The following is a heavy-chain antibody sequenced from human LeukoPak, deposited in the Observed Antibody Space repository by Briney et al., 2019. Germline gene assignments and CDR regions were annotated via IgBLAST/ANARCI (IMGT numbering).Heavy chain of an antibody. Sequence: GGSLRLSCAAPGFPFNAYWMTWVRQAPGKGLEWVANIRQDGDTKYYVDSVEGRFTISRDNAMNSLYLQMNSLRAEDTAIYYCARSLPYGTTWYGRSDFWGQGTLVTVSS. CDR1: GFPFNAYW. D-gene: IGHD6-13*01. CDR2: IRQDGDTK. CDR3: ARSLPYGTTWYGRSDF. V-gene: IGHV3-7*03. J-gene: IGHJ4*02.